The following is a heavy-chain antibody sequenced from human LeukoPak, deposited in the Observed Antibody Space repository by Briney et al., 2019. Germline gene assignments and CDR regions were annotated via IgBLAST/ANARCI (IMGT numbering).Heavy chain of an antibody. J-gene: IGHJ4*02. CDR3: ARGRLNGNVDF. V-gene: IGHV1-8*01. CDR1: GYTFTGYD. D-gene: IGHD1-20*01. Sequence: ASVKVSCKTSGYTFTGYDINWVRQAAGQGFEWMGWMHPNSGDTGYAHNLQGSITITRDSSTATVFMELSSLRSEDTAMYYCARGRLNGNVDFWGQGTLVTVSS. CDR2: MHPNSGDT.